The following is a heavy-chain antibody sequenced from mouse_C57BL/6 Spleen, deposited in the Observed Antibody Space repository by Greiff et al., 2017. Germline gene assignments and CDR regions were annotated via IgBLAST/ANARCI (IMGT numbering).Heavy chain of an antibody. J-gene: IGHJ3*01. Sequence: QVQLQQPGAELVRPGTSVKLSCKASGYTFTSYWMHWVKQRPGQGLEWIGVIDPSDSYTNYNQKFKGKATLTVDTSSSTAYMQLSSLTSEDSAVYYCASPYSNYSQAWFAYWGQGTLVTVSA. CDR1: GYTFTSYW. V-gene: IGHV1-59*01. CDR2: IDPSDSYT. CDR3: ASPYSNYSQAWFAY. D-gene: IGHD2-5*01.